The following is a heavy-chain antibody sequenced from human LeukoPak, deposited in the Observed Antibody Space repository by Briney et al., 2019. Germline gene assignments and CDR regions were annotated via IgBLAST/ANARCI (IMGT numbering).Heavy chain of an antibody. D-gene: IGHD2-2*01. CDR3: ARFSSTDDY. V-gene: IGHV4-38-2*02. J-gene: IGHJ4*02. Sequence: SETLSLTCTVSGYSISSGYYWGWVRPPPGKGLEWIGSIYHSGSTYYNPSLKSRVTISVDTSKNQFSLKLSSVTAADTAVYYCARFSSTDDYWGQGALVTVSS. CDR1: GYSISSGYY. CDR2: IYHSGST.